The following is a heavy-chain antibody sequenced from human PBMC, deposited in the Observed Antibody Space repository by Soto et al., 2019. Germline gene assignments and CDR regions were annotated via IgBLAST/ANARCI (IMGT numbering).Heavy chain of an antibody. CDR2: INPSGGSA. CDR1: GYTFTAYF. Sequence: GASVKVSCKASGYTFTAYFMHWVRQAPGQGLEWIGIINPSGGSANYAQRFQGRVALTWDTSTSTVYMDLSSLTSDDTAMYYCARAPFSTSSFFFDYWGQGXLVTVYS. D-gene: IGHD6-6*01. CDR3: ARAPFSTSSFFFDY. V-gene: IGHV1-46*01. J-gene: IGHJ4*02.